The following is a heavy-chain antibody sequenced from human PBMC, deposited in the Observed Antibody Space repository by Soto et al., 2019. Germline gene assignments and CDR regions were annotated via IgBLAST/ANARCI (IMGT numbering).Heavy chain of an antibody. CDR3: ARDKGYCSGASCPDFDY. D-gene: IGHD2-15*01. CDR2: IIPNLGIT. J-gene: IGHJ4*02. V-gene: IGHV1-69*08. CDR1: GGTLSSYT. Sequence: QVQLVQSGAEVKKPGSSVKVSCKASGGTLSSYTFSWVRHAPGQGLEWMGRIIPNLGITNYAQKFQGRITIIVDKSTSTAYMELSSLRSEDTAVYYCARDKGYCSGASCPDFDYWGQGTLVTVSS.